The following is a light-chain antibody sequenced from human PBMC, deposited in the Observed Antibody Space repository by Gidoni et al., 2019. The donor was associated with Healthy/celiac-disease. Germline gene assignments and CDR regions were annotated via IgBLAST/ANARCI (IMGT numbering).Light chain of an antibody. CDR3: QQSYSTSYT. CDR1: QSISSY. V-gene: IGKV1-39*01. Sequence: DIQMTQSPSSLSASVGDRVTITCRASQSISSYLNWYQQKPGKAPKLLIYAASSLQSGVPSMFSGSGSGTDFTLTISSLQPEDFATYDCQQSYSTSYTFXQXTKLEIK. J-gene: IGKJ2*01. CDR2: AAS.